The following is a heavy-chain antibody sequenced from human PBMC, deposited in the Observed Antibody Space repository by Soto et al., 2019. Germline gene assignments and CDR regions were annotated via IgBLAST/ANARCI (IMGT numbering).Heavy chain of an antibody. CDR2: IDSDGSTT. J-gene: IGHJ4*02. Sequence: VGSLRLSCAASGFTFRSYWMHWVRQAPGKGLVWVSRIDSDGSTTNYADSVRGRFTISRDNAKNILYLQMNSLRTEDTAVYYCARDLPTYGFDYWGQGSLVTVSS. V-gene: IGHV3-74*01. CDR1: GFTFRSYW. D-gene: IGHD3-16*01. CDR3: ARDLPTYGFDY.